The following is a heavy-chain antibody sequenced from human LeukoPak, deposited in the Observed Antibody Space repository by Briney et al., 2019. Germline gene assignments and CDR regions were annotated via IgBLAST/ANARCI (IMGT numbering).Heavy chain of an antibody. Sequence: GEALKISCKGSGYRFPAYWIGWVRQMPGKGLEWMVIIYPGDSDTRYSPSFQGQVTISADKSTSTAYLQWSSLQASDTAIYYCTRPSQYCSTGTCYGIDWGQGTLVAVSS. V-gene: IGHV5-51*01. J-gene: IGHJ4*02. CDR2: IYPGDSDT. CDR3: TRPSQYCSTGTCYGID. D-gene: IGHD2-2*01. CDR1: GYRFPAYW.